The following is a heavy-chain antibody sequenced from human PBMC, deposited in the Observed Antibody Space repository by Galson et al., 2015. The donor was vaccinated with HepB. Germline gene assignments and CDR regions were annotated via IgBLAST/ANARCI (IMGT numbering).Heavy chain of an antibody. CDR1: GFTFSSYA. CDR2: ISGSGTST. J-gene: IGHJ4*02. CDR3: AKGYYYGSGSYCPWDS. V-gene: IGHV3-23*01. Sequence: LRLSCAASGFTFSSYAMSWVRQAPGKGLEWVSAISGSGTSTYYADSVKGRFTASRDNSKNTLYLQMNSLRAEDTAVYYCAKGYYYGSGSYCPWDSWGQGNLVTVSS. D-gene: IGHD3-10*01.